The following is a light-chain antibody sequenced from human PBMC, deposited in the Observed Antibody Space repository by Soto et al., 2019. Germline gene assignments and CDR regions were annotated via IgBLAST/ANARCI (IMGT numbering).Light chain of an antibody. Sequence: SYELTQPPSVSVAPGETARITCGGNNIGSKSVHWYQQKPGQAPVLVIYYDSDRPSGIPERFSGSNSGNTATLTISRVEAGDEADYYCQVWDGSGDLDVVFGGGTKLTVL. J-gene: IGLJ2*01. V-gene: IGLV3-21*04. CDR1: NIGSKS. CDR3: QVWDGSGDLDVV. CDR2: YDS.